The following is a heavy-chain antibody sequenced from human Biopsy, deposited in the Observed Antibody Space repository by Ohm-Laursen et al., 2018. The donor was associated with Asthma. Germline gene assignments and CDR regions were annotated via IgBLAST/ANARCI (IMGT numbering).Heavy chain of an antibody. CDR3: ASDFPKDYVRYSFQF. CDR1: GYSLTDLS. V-gene: IGHV1-24*01. J-gene: IGHJ4*02. Sequence: SVKVSCKISGYSLTDLSMHWVRQAPGQGLEWMGGHDLEEGGTVNARRFQGRVTMTEDTPTDTAYMELSSLSSDDTAVYYCASDFPKDYVRYSFQFWGQGTLVTVSS. D-gene: IGHD5-18*01. CDR2: HDLEEGGT.